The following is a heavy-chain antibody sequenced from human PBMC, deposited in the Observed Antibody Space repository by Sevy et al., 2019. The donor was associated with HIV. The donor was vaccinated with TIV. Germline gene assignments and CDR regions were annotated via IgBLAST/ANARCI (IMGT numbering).Heavy chain of an antibody. D-gene: IGHD2-15*01. CDR3: ARDLFAAFDY. J-gene: IGHJ4*02. CDR2: IGYDGSNK. CDR1: GFTPSTYG. Sequence: GGSLRLSCAASGFTPSTYGMHWVRQAPGKGLEWVAVIGYDGSNKYYADSVRGRFTISRDNSKNTLFLQMDSLRGEDTAVYYCARDLFAAFDYWGQGTLVTVSS. V-gene: IGHV3-33*01.